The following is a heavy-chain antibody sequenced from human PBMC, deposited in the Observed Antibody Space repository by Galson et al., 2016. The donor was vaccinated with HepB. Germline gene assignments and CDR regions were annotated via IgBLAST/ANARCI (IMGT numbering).Heavy chain of an antibody. Sequence: SLRLSCAASGFTFSTYAMHWVRQAPGKGLEWVAVIWHDGSNDHYADSVKGRFTISRDNSKNTLYLQMNSLRAEDTAVYYCARQYYYDTSGYMNWFEPWGQGTLVTVSS. V-gene: IGHV3-33*01. J-gene: IGHJ5*02. CDR1: GFTFSTYA. CDR3: ARQYYYDTSGYMNWFEP. CDR2: IWHDGSND. D-gene: IGHD3-22*01.